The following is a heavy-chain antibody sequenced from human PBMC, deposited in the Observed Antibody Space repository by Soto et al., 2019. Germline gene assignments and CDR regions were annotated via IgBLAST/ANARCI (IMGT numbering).Heavy chain of an antibody. Sequence: GASVKVSCKASGYTFTSYGISWVRQAPGQGLEWMGWISAYNGNTNYAQKLQGRVTMTTDTSTSTAYMELRSLRSDDTAVYYCARDISVVPAAMGGGFDPWGQGTLVTVSS. CDR3: ARDISVVPAAMGGGFDP. CDR1: GYTFTSYG. D-gene: IGHD2-2*01. V-gene: IGHV1-18*04. CDR2: ISAYNGNT. J-gene: IGHJ5*02.